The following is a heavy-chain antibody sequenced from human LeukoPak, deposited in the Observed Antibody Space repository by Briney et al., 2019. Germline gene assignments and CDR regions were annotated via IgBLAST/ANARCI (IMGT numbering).Heavy chain of an antibody. CDR2: ISGSGGST. Sequence: PGGSLRLSCAASGFTFSSYAMSWVRQAPGKGLEWVSAISGSGGSTYYADSVKGRFTISRDNSKNTLYLQMNSLRAEDTAVYYCAKGDYDFWSGYLVYWGLGTLVTVSS. CDR1: GFTFSSYA. V-gene: IGHV3-23*01. D-gene: IGHD3-3*01. CDR3: AKGDYDFWSGYLVY. J-gene: IGHJ4*02.